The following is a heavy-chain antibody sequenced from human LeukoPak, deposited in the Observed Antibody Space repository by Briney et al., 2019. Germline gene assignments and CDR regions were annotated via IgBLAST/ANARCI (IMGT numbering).Heavy chain of an antibody. D-gene: IGHD6-13*01. CDR3: ARRAGGYRAFDI. J-gene: IGHJ3*02. CDR1: GGSISSYY. V-gene: IGHV4-59*08. CDR2: TYYRGST. Sequence: SETLSLTCTVSGGSISSYYWNWIRQPPGKGLEWIGYTYYRGSTNYNPSLNSRVTISVDTSKNQSSLKLSSVTAADTAVYYCARRAGGYRAFDIWGQGTMVTVSS.